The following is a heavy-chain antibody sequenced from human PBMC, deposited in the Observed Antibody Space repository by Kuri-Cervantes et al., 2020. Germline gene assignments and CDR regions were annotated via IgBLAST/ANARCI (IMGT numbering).Heavy chain of an antibody. Sequence: ETLSLTCTVSDYSISSGYYWGWIRQPPGKGLERVSAISGSGGSTYYADSVKGRFTISRDNSKNTLYLQMNSLRAEDTAVYYCAKEVAAAAGKEFGYWGQGTLVTVSS. CDR2: ISGSGGST. V-gene: IGHV3-23*01. D-gene: IGHD6-13*01. J-gene: IGHJ4*02. CDR1: DYSISSGYY. CDR3: AKEVAAAAGKEFGY.